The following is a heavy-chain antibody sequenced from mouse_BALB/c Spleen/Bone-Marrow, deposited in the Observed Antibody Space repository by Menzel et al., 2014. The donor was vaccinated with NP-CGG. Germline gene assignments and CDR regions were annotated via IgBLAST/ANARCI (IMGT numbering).Heavy chain of an antibody. D-gene: IGHD1-1*01. Sequence: EVKLMESGGGLAQPGGSLRLSCATSGFTFTDYYMSWVRQTPGKALEWLGFIRNKANGYTTDYSVSVKGRFTISRDNSQSILYLQMNTLRAEDSATYYCARDENYDIYWYFDVWGAGTTVTVSS. J-gene: IGHJ1*01. CDR3: ARDENYDIYWYFDV. V-gene: IGHV7-3*02. CDR2: IRNKANGYTT. CDR1: GFTFTDYY.